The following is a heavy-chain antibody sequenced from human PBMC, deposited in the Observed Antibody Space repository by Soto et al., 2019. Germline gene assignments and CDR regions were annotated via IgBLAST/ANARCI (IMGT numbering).Heavy chain of an antibody. CDR3: ARDEHYYYGMDV. V-gene: IGHV3-7*04. CDR2: IKPDGGEK. J-gene: IGHJ6*02. Sequence: EVQLVESGGGLVQPGGSLRLSCAASGFTFSSYWMTWVRQAPGQGLEWVANIKPDGGEKYYVDSVKGRFTISRDNAKNSLYLQMNCLIAGDTAGYYCARDEHYYYGMDVGGQGPTVTVSS. CDR1: GFTFSSYW.